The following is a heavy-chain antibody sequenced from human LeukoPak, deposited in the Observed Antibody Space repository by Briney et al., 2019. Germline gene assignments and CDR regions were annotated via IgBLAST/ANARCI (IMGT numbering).Heavy chain of an antibody. CDR1: GGSISSYY. CDR2: IYTSGST. CDR3: ARDRRDIVLMVYYMDV. J-gene: IGHJ6*03. D-gene: IGHD2-8*01. Sequence: PSETLSLTCTVSGGSISSYYWSWIRQPAGKGLEWIGRIYTSGSTNYNPSLKSRVTMSVDTSKNQFSLKLSSVTAADTAVYYCARDRRDIVLMVYYMDVWGKGTTVTVSS. V-gene: IGHV4-4*07.